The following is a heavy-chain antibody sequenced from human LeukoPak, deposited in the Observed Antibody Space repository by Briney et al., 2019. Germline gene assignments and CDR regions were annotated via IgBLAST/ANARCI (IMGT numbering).Heavy chain of an antibody. V-gene: IGHV1-46*01. Sequence: ASVKVSCKASGYTFTSYYMHWVRQAPGQGLEWMGIINPSGGSTSYAQKFQGRVTMTRDMSTSTVYMELSSLTSEDTAVYYCARLTAAGTLEYYFAYWGQGTLVTVSS. D-gene: IGHD6-13*01. CDR3: ARLTAAGTLEYYFAY. CDR1: GYTFTSYY. J-gene: IGHJ4*02. CDR2: INPSGGST.